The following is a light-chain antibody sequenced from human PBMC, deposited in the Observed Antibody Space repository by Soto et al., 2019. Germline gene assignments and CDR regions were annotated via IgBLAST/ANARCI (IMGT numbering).Light chain of an antibody. V-gene: IGLV3-21*02. CDR2: DDG. J-gene: IGLJ2*01. CDR1: NIGRYS. CDR3: QVWDSSTVV. Sequence: SYVLTQPPSVSVAPGQTATIACGGFNIGRYSVHWYRLKPGQAPLMVVFDDGARPSGIPERFSGSNSGNTATLTISRVEAEDEAEYYCQVWDSSTVVFGGGTKVTVL.